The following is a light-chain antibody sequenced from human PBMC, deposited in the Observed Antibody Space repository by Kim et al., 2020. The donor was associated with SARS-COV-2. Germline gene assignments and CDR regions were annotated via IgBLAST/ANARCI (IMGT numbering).Light chain of an antibody. Sequence: DIVMTQSPLSLPVTPGEPASISCRSSQSLLHSNGYNYLDWYLQKPGQSPQLLIYLGSNRASGVPDRFSGSGSGTDFTLKISRVEAEDVGVYYCMEALQTPMYTFGQGTQLEI. V-gene: IGKV2-28*01. CDR2: LGS. CDR3: MEALQTPMYT. CDR1: QSLLHSNGYNY. J-gene: IGKJ2*01.